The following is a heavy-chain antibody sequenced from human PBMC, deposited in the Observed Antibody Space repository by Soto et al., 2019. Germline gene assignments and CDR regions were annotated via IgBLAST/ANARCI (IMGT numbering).Heavy chain of an antibody. CDR2: IWYDASHK. J-gene: IGHJ4*02. CDR3: ARDKTFGGTIGSAFDS. D-gene: IGHD3-16*01. V-gene: IGHV3-33*01. CDR1: GFTFNNYG. Sequence: QVLVVESGGGVVQPGTSLRLSCAASGFTFNNYGMHWVRQAPGKGLEWVAVIWYDASHKYYADSVKGRFTISRDNSKNTLTLQMSSRRGEDTAVYYCARDKTFGGTIGSAFDSWGQGTLVTVSS.